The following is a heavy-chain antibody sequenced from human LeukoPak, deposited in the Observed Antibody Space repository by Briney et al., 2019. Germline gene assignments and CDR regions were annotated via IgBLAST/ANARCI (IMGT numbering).Heavy chain of an antibody. V-gene: IGHV3-15*01. Sequence: GGSLRLSCAASVFTSTNAWMSWVRQAPGKGLEWVGRIKTKTDGGTTDYAAPVRGRFTISRDDSKNTLYLQMNSLKTEDTGVYFCTTTPYYYDSSGYFIIVYWGQEPWSPSPQ. D-gene: IGHD3-22*01. CDR1: VFTSTNAW. J-gene: IGHJ4*01. CDR3: TTTPYYYDSSGYFIIVY. CDR2: IKTKTDGGTT.